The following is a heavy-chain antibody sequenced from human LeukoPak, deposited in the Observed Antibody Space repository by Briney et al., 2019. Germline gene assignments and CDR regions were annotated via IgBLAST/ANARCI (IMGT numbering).Heavy chain of an antibody. J-gene: IGHJ4*02. CDR1: GYTFTGYD. CDR3: TRGSLSGSSRDY. V-gene: IGHV1-8*01. D-gene: IGHD1-26*01. Sequence: GASVKVSCKASGYTFTGYDINWVRQATGQGLEWVGWMNPDTGDTGYAQKFQGRVTMTRNTSIDTAYMELSGLRSEDSAVYYCTRGSLSGSSRDYWGQGTLVTVSS. CDR2: MNPDTGDT.